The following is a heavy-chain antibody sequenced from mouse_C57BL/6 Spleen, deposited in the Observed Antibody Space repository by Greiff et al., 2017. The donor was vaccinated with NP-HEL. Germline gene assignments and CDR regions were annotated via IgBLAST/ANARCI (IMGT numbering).Heavy chain of an antibody. J-gene: IGHJ2*01. CDR3: ASGSSGYVNYFDY. V-gene: IGHV1-52*01. Sequence: QVQLQQPGAELVRPGSSVKLSCKASGYTFTSYWMHWVKQRPIQGLEWIGNIDPSDSETHYNQKFKDKATLTVDKSSSTAYMQLSSLTSEDSAVYYCASGSSGYVNYFDYWGQGTTLTVSS. CDR1: GYTFTSYW. D-gene: IGHD3-2*02. CDR2: IDPSDSET.